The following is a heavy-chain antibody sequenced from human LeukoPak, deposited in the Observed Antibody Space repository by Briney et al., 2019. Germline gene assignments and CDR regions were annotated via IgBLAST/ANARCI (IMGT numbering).Heavy chain of an antibody. D-gene: IGHD6-13*01. CDR3: ARLTPSDSSSWYWYFGL. Sequence: SETLSLTCTVSGGSISSYYWSWIRQPPGKGLGWIGYIYYSGSTNYNPSLKSRVTISVDTSKNQFSLKLNTVTAADTAVYYCARLTPSDSSSWYWYFGLWGRGTLVTVSS. V-gene: IGHV4-59*08. J-gene: IGHJ2*01. CDR1: GGSISSYY. CDR2: IYYSGST.